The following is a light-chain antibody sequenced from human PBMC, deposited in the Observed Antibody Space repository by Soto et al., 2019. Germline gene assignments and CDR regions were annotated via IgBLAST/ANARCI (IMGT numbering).Light chain of an antibody. CDR2: GAS. J-gene: IGKJ1*01. CDR1: QSVSSR. Sequence: EIVLTQSPGTLSLSPGERAPLSCRASQSVSSRLAWYQQKPGQAPRLLIYGASTRPTGIPARFSGSGSGTESTLTISSLQSEDFAVYYCQQYNNWPQTFGQGTKVDIK. CDR3: QQYNNWPQT. V-gene: IGKV3-15*01.